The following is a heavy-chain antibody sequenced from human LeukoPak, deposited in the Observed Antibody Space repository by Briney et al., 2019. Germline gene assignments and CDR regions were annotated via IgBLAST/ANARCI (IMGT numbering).Heavy chain of an antibody. CDR3: ARARTVAAAGTRDYYYYYYMDV. Sequence: PSETLSLTCAVYGGSFSGYYWSWIRQPPGKGLEWIGEINHSGSTNYNPSLKSRVTISVDTSKNQFSLKLSSVTAADTAVYYCARARTVAAAGTRDYYYYYYMDVWGKGTTVTVSS. V-gene: IGHV4-34*01. CDR2: INHSGST. CDR1: GGSFSGYY. J-gene: IGHJ6*03. D-gene: IGHD6-13*01.